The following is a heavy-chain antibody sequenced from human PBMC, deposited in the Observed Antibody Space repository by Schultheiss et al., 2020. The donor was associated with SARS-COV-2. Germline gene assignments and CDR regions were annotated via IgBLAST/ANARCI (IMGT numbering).Heavy chain of an antibody. Sequence: SQTLSLTCTVSSDSISNYYWSWIRQHPGKGLEWIGYINYSGSTYYNPSLKSRVTISVDTSKKQFSLKMSSVTAADAAVYYCARADVLRYYFDYWGQGNLVTVSS. D-gene: IGHD3-3*01. J-gene: IGHJ4*02. V-gene: IGHV4-31*03. CDR2: INYSGST. CDR1: SDSISNYY. CDR3: ARADVLRYYFDY.